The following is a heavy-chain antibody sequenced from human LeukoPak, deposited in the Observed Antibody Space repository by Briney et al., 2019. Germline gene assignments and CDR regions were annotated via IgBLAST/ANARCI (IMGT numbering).Heavy chain of an antibody. CDR2: INHSGST. CDR1: GGSFSGYY. J-gene: IGHJ4*02. Sequence: SETLSLTCAVYGGSFSGYYWSWIRQPPGKGLEWIGEINHSGSTNYNPSLKSRVTISVDTSKNQFSLKLSSVTAADTAVYYCARGIAVAGTSSFFFDYWGQGTLVTVSS. V-gene: IGHV4-34*01. D-gene: IGHD6-19*01. CDR3: ARGIAVAGTSSFFFDY.